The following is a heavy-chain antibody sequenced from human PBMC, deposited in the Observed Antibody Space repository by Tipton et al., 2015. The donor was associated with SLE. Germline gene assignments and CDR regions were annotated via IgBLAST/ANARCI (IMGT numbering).Heavy chain of an antibody. V-gene: IGHV4-31*03. J-gene: IGHJ4*02. D-gene: IGHD5-12*01. CDR1: GDSISSYF. Sequence: TLSLTCTASGDSISSYFWTWIRQHPGKGLEWIGHIGYRGNTDYNPSLKRRLTMSVDTSKNQFSLRLTSVTAADTAVYFCARGGVGGYDYFDYWGQGILVTVSS. CDR3: ARGGVGGYDYFDY. CDR2: IGYRGNT.